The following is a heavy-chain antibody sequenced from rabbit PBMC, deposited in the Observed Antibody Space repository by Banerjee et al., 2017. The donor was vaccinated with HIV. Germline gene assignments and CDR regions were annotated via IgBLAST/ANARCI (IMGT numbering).Heavy chain of an antibody. CDR2: IWAGSSGST. CDR3: ARVPNNVGYWAL. D-gene: IGHD1-1*01. V-gene: IGHV1S45*01. J-gene: IGHJ6*01. CDR1: GFSY. Sequence: QEQLVESGGGLVQPEGSLTLTCTASGFSYMCWVRQAPGKGLEWIACIWAGSSGSTYYASWAKGRFTISKTSSTTVTLQMTSLTAADTATYFCARVPNNVGYWALWGQGTLVTVS.